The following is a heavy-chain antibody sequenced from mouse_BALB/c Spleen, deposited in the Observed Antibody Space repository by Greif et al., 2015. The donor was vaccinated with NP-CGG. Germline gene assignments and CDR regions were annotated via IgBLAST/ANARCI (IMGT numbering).Heavy chain of an antibody. Sequence: EVMLVESGGGLVQPGGSLRLSCATSGFTFTDYYMSWVRQPPGKALEWSGFIRNKPKGYTTEYSASVKGRFTISRDNSQSILYLQMNTLRAEDSATYYCARDINYDDIYWFFDVWGAGTTVTVSS. CDR3: ARDINYDDIYWFFDV. J-gene: IGHJ1*01. D-gene: IGHD2-4*01. CDR1: GFTFTDYY. CDR2: IRNKPKGYTT. V-gene: IGHV7-3*02.